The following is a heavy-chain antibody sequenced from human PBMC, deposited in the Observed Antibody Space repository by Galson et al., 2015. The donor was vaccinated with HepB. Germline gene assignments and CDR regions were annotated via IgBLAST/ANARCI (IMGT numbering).Heavy chain of an antibody. J-gene: IGHJ4*02. D-gene: IGHD1-26*01. V-gene: IGHV4-59*01. CDR3: ARLRPIVGATGLFDY. CDR1: GGSISSYY. Sequence: SETLSLTCTVSGGSISSYYWSWIRQPPGKGLEWIGYIYYSGSTNYNPSLKSRVTISVDTSKNQFSLKLSSVTAADTAVYYCARLRPIVGATGLFDYWGQGTLVTVSS. CDR2: IYYSGST.